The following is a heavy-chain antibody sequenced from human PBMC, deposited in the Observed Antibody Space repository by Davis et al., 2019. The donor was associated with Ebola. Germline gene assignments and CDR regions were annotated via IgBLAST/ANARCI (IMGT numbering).Heavy chain of an antibody. V-gene: IGHV1-69*13. D-gene: IGHD3-10*01. Sequence: SVKVSCKASGFTFTSSAMQWVRQARGQGLEWMGGIIPIFGTANYAQKFQGRVTITADESTSTACMELSSLRSEDTAVYYCARDPYYGSGSYYADYWGQGTLVTVSS. J-gene: IGHJ4*02. CDR3: ARDPYYGSGSYYADY. CDR2: IIPIFGTA. CDR1: GFTFTSSA.